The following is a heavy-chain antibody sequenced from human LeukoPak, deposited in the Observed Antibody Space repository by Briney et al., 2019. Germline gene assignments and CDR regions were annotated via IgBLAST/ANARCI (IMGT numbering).Heavy chain of an antibody. CDR1: GYTFTGYY. V-gene: IGHV1-2*02. CDR3: ASYHHRDFGDYYGMDV. Sequence: ASVKVSCKASGYTFTGYYMHWVRQAPGQGLEWMGWINPNSGGTNYAQKLQGRVTMTRDTSTSTVYMELSSLISEDTAVYYCASYHHRDFGDYYGMDVWGQGTTVTVSS. CDR2: INPNSGGT. D-gene: IGHD4-17*01. J-gene: IGHJ6*02.